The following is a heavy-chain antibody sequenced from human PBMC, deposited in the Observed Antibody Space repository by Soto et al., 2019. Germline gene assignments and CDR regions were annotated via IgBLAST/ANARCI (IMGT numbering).Heavy chain of an antibody. CDR2: ISYDGSNK. CDR1: GFTFSSYA. J-gene: IGHJ3*02. D-gene: IGHD4-17*01. Sequence: QVQLVESGGGVVQPGRSLRLSCAASGFTFSSYAMHWVRQAPGKGLEWVAVISYDGSNKYYADSVKGRFTISRDNSKNTLYLQMNSLRAEDTAVYYCARGTVTTLSQPGRTTFDIWGQGTMVTVSS. CDR3: ARGTVTTLSQPGRTTFDI. V-gene: IGHV3-30-3*01.